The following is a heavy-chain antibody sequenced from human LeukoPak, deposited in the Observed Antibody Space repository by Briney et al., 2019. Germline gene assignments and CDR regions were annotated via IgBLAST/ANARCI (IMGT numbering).Heavy chain of an antibody. D-gene: IGHD3-3*01. V-gene: IGHV3-48*01. CDR2: ISLSGSKI. CDR1: GFTFGGYN. CDR3: AKDHYWSIDY. J-gene: IGHJ4*02. Sequence: GGSLRLSCAASGFTFGGYNMNWIRQAPGKGLEWVSYISLSGSKIDYADSVKGRFTISRDNAKNTLYLQMNSLRAEDTGVYYCAKDHYWSIDYWGRGTLVTVSS.